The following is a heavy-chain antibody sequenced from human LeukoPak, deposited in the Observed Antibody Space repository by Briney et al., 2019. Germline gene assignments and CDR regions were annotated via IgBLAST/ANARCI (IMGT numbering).Heavy chain of an antibody. D-gene: IGHD3-3*01. CDR2: INPNSGGT. V-gene: IGHV1-2*04. CDR1: GYTFTGYY. J-gene: IGHJ6*03. CDR3: AKSGHYYYYYMDV. Sequence: ASMKVSRKASGYTFTGYYMHWVRQAPGQGLEWMGWINPNSGGTNYAQKFQGWVTMTRDTSISTAYMELSRLRSDDTAVYYCAKSGHYYYYYMDVWGKGTTVTVSS.